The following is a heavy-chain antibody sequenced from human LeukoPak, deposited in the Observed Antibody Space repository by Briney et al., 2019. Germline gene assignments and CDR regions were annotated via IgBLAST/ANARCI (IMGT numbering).Heavy chain of an antibody. CDR3: ARAGAVVDNWFDP. J-gene: IGHJ5*02. Sequence: SETLSLTCAVSGGSISSCNWRSWVRQPPGKGLEWIGEIYHRGSTNYHPSLKRRVTISVDKSKNQFSLKLSSVTAADTAVYYCARAGAVVDNWFDPWGQGTLVTVSS. V-gene: IGHV4-4*02. D-gene: IGHD2-15*01. CDR1: GGSISSCNW. CDR2: IYHRGST.